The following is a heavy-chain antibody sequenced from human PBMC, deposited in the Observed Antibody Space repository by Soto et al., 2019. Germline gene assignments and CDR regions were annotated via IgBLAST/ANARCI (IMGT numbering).Heavy chain of an antibody. D-gene: IGHD2-15*01. CDR1: GFSLSNARMG. CDR3: ARHIVVVVAATHYYYGMDV. Sequence: SGPTLVNPTGTRTLTWTVSGFSLSNARMGVSWIRQPPGRALEWLAHIFSNDEKSYSTSLKSRLTISKDTSKSQVVLTMTNMDPVDTATYYCARHIVVVVAATHYYYGMDVWGQGTTVTVSS. V-gene: IGHV2-26*01. J-gene: IGHJ6*02. CDR2: IFSNDEK.